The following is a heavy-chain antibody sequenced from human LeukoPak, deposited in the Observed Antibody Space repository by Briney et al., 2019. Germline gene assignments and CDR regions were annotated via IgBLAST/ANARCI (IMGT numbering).Heavy chain of an antibody. J-gene: IGHJ4*02. D-gene: IGHD4-17*01. CDR3: ARVIGYGDSYYFDY. CDR2: IIPIFGTA. Sequence: SVEVSCKASGGTFSSYAISWVRQAPGQGLEWMGGIIPIFGTANYAQKFQGRVTITADESTSTAYMELSSLRSEDTAVYYCARVIGYGDSYYFDYWGQGTLVTVSS. V-gene: IGHV1-69*13. CDR1: GGTFSSYA.